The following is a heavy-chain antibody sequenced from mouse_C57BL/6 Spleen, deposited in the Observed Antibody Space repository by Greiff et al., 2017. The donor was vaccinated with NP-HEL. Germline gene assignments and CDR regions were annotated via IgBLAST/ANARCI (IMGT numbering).Heavy chain of an antibody. Sequence: QVQLQQPGAELVKPGASVKLSCKASGYTFTSYWMQWVKQRPGQGLEWIGEIDPADSYTNYNQKFKGKATLTADTSSSTAYMQLSSLTSEDSAVYYCARRAQATPFGYWGQGTTLPVSS. CDR1: GYTFTSYW. J-gene: IGHJ2*01. D-gene: IGHD3-2*02. CDR2: IDPADSYT. V-gene: IGHV1-50*01. CDR3: ARRAQATPFGY.